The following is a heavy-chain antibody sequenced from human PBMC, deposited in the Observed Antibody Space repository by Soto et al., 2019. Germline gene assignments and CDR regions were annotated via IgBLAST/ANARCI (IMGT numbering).Heavy chain of an antibody. CDR3: ASSSSSHNWFDP. J-gene: IGHJ5*02. CDR2: IIPIFGTA. D-gene: IGHD6-6*01. Sequence: SVKVSCKASGGTFSSYAISWVRQAPGQGLEWMGGIIPIFGTANYAQKFQGRVTITADESTSTAYMELSSLRSEDTAVYYCASSSSSHNWFDPWGQGTLVTVSS. V-gene: IGHV1-69*13. CDR1: GGTFSSYA.